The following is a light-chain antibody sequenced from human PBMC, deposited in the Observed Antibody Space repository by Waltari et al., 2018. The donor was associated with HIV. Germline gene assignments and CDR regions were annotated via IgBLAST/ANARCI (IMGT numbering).Light chain of an antibody. CDR2: DDN. CDR1: SGSIVSNP. Sequence: FMLTQPHSVSASPGKTITISCTRSSGSIVSNPVQWYQQRPGGSPTTVIFDDNQRPSGVSDRFSGSIDTSSNSASLTIVGLRTEDEADYYCQSFDSDSQVFGGGTRLTVL. CDR3: QSFDSDSQV. V-gene: IGLV6-57*01. J-gene: IGLJ2*01.